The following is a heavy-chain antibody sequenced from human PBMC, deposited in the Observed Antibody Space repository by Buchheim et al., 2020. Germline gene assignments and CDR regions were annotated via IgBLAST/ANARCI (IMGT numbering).Heavy chain of an antibody. V-gene: IGHV4-4*02. D-gene: IGHD2-8*02. CDR2: IYHSGST. CDR1: GGSISSSNW. Sequence: QVQLQESGPGLVKPSGTLSLTCAVSGGSISSSNWWSWVRQPPGKGLEWIGEIYHSGSTNYNPSLKSRITISVDKSKNQFPLKLSSVTAADTAVYYCARSLYCTGGVCHELQYYFDYWGQGTL. J-gene: IGHJ4*02. CDR3: ARSLYCTGGVCHELQYYFDY.